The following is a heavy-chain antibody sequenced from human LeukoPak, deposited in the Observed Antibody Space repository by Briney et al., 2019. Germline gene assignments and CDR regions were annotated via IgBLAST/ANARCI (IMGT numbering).Heavy chain of an antibody. J-gene: IGHJ6*03. D-gene: IGHD6-13*01. CDR1: GGSISSGSYY. V-gene: IGHV4-61*02. Sequence: SETLSLTCTVSGGSISSGSYYWSWIRQPAGKGLDWIGRIYTSGSTNYNPSLKSRVTISVDTSKNQFSLKLSSVTAADTAVYYCARVFGAAAHYYYYYYMDVWGKGTTVTVSS. CDR3: ARVFGAAAHYYYYYYMDV. CDR2: IYTSGST.